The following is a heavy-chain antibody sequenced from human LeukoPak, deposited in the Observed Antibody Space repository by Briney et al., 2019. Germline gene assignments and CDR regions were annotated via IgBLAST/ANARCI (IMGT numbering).Heavy chain of an antibody. CDR1: GYTFTGYY. V-gene: IGHV1-2*04. Sequence: ASVKVSCKASGYTFTGYYMHWVRQAPGQGLEWMGWINPNSGGSNYAQKFQGWVTMTRDTSISTAYMELSRLRSDDTAVYYCARHPTYYYDSSGYLFDYWGQGTLVTVSS. CDR3: ARHPTYYYDSSGYLFDY. D-gene: IGHD3-22*01. J-gene: IGHJ4*02. CDR2: INPNSGGS.